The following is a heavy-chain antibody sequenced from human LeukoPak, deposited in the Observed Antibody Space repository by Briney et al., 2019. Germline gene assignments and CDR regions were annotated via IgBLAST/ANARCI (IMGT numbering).Heavy chain of an antibody. Sequence: PGRSLRLSCAASGFTFSSYAMHWVRQAPGKGLEWVAVISYDGSNKYYADSVKGRFTISRDNSKNTLYLQMNSLTAEDTAVYYCARGSYCSSTSCRYFEDWGQGTLVTVSS. CDR1: GFTFSSYA. V-gene: IGHV3-30-3*01. CDR2: ISYDGSNK. CDR3: ARGSYCSSTSCRYFED. J-gene: IGHJ4*02. D-gene: IGHD2-2*01.